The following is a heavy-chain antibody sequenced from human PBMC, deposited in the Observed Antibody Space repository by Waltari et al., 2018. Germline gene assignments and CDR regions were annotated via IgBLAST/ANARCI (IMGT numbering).Heavy chain of an antibody. Sequence: RLQLQESGPGLLKPSENLSLTCTVSGGSITLITSFWGWIRQPPGKGLEWIGSINHSGNTYYNPSLKNGVTISVDRSKNQFSLKVNSVTAADTAVYYCVRDRERVALLNWFDPWGQGTLVTVSS. CDR1: GGSITLITSF. J-gene: IGHJ5*02. CDR2: INHSGNT. D-gene: IGHD2-15*01. CDR3: VRDRERVALLNWFDP. V-gene: IGHV4-39*06.